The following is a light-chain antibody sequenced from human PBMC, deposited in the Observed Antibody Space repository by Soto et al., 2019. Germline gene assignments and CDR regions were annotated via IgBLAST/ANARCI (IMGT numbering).Light chain of an antibody. V-gene: IGLV3-21*04. CDR3: QVWVDSSDHPV. J-gene: IGLJ2*01. CDR2: YDN. Sequence: SYELTQPPSVSVAPGQTAKITCGGNNIGSESVHWYQQKPGQAPVLVIYYDNDRPSGIPERFSGSNSGNTATLTIGGVEAGDEADYYCQVWVDSSDHPVFGGGTKLTVL. CDR1: NIGSES.